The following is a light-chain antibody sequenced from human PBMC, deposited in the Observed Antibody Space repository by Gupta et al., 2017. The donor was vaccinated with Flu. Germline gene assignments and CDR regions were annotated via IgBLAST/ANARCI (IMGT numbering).Light chain of an antibody. Sequence: EIVFTQSPATLSLSPGERATLSCRASQSVSSYLAWYQQKPGQAPRLLIYDASNRATGIPARFSGSGSGTDFTLTISSLEPEEFAVYYCQQRSNWPLTFGGGTKVEIK. CDR1: QSVSSY. V-gene: IGKV3-11*01. J-gene: IGKJ4*01. CDR3: QQRSNWPLT. CDR2: DAS.